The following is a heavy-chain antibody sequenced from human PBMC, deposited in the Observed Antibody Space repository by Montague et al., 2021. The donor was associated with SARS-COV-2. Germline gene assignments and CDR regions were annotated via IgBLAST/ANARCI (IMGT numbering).Heavy chain of an antibody. CDR3: ARQGDQLLLEYWFDP. CDR1: GGSISSYY. V-gene: IGHV4-39*01. D-gene: IGHD2-2*01. CDR2: IYYSGST. J-gene: IGHJ5*02. Sequence: SETLSLTCTVSGGSISSYYWGWIRQPPGKGLEWIGSIYYSGSTYYNPSLKSRVTISVDTSKNQFSLKLSSVTAADTAVYYCARQGDQLLLEYWFDPWGQGTLVTVSS.